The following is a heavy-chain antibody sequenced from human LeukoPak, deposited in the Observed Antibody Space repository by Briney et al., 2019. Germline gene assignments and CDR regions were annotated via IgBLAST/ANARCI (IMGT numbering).Heavy chain of an antibody. D-gene: IGHD6-6*01. CDR1: GFTFSTYW. CDR3: AKLGDRQVLGN. J-gene: IGHJ4*02. CDR2: IKQDGGKI. Sequence: GGSLRLSCAASGFTFSTYWMSWVRQAPGKGLEWVANIKQDGGKIYYVDSAKGRFTISRDNAKNSLYLQMNNLRAEDTAIYYCAKLGDRQVLGNWGQGTLVTVSS. V-gene: IGHV3-7*01.